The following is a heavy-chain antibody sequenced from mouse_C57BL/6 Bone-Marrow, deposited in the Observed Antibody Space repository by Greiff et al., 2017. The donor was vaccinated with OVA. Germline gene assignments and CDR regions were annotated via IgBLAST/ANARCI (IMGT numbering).Heavy chain of an antibody. D-gene: IGHD4-1*01. Sequence: EVKVVESGGGLVKPGGSLKLSCAASGFTFSSYAMSWVRQTPEKRLEWVATISDGGSYTYYPDNVKGRFTISRDNAKNNLYLQMSHLKSEDTAMYYGARALWDGAMDYWGQGTSVTVSS. CDR3: ARALWDGAMDY. CDR1: GFTFSSYA. CDR2: ISDGGSYT. V-gene: IGHV5-4*03. J-gene: IGHJ4*01.